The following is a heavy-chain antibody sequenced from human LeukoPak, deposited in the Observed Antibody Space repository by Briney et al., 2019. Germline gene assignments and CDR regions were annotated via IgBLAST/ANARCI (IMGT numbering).Heavy chain of an antibody. CDR2: ISSSSSYI. D-gene: IGHD2-15*01. Sequence: GGSLRLSCAASGFTFSSYSMNWVRQAPGKGLEWVSSISSSSSYIYYADSVKGRFNISRDNAKNSLYLQMNSLRAEDTAVYYCARVGGGAVVVVAATFYYYGMDVWGRGTTVTVSS. CDR3: ARVGGGAVVVVAATFYYYGMDV. CDR1: GFTFSSYS. J-gene: IGHJ6*02. V-gene: IGHV3-21*01.